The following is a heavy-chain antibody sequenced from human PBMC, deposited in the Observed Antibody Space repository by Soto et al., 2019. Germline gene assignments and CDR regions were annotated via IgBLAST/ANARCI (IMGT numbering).Heavy chain of an antibody. Sequence: ASVKVSCKASGYTFTSYYMHWVRQAPGQGLEWMGIINPSGGSTSYAQKFQGRVTMTRDTSTSTVYMELSSLRSEDTAVYYCARGQGMVATPWHVLVAHNDEANDAFDIWGQGKMVTVSS. V-gene: IGHV1-46*03. CDR2: INPSGGST. D-gene: IGHD5-12*01. CDR1: GYTFTSYY. CDR3: ARGQGMVATPWHVLVAHNDEANDAFDI. J-gene: IGHJ3*02.